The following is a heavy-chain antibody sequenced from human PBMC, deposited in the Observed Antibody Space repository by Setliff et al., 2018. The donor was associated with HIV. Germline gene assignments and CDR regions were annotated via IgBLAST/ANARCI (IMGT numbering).Heavy chain of an antibody. Sequence: GGSLRLSCTASGLTASGNYMGWVRQAPGEGLEWVSLVFRDDNTYNADSVKGRFTISRDSSKNTLYLQMNSLRGDDTAVYYCATSSRGWGQDAFDIWGQGTMVTVSS. V-gene: IGHV3-66*02. J-gene: IGHJ3*02. CDR2: VFRDDNT. CDR1: GLTASGNY. CDR3: ATSSRGWGQDAFDI. D-gene: IGHD6-19*01.